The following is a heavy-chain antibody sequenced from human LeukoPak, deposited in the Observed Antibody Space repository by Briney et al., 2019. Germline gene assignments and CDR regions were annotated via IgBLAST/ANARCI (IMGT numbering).Heavy chain of an antibody. Sequence: PGGSLRLSCSASGFTFSSYGMHWVRQAPGKGLEWVAVIWYDGSNKYYADSVKGRFTISRDNSKNTLYLQMNSLRAEDTAVYYCARDRRIAARPSYYYYGMDVWGQGTTVTVSS. CDR3: ARDRRIAARPSYYYYGMDV. J-gene: IGHJ6*02. CDR2: IWYDGSNK. CDR1: GFTFSSYG. V-gene: IGHV3-33*08. D-gene: IGHD6-6*01.